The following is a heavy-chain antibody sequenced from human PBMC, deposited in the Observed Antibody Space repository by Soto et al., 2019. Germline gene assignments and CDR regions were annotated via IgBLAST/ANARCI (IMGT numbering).Heavy chain of an antibody. J-gene: IGHJ4*02. V-gene: IGHV1-69*12. CDR2: IIPIFGTA. CDR3: ARDLVGSVYYSCGPMAH. Sequence: QVQLVQSGAEVKKPGSSVKVSCKASGGTFSSYAISWVRQAPGQGLEWMGRIIPIFGTANYAHKFQGRVTITADESTSTAYMELSSLRSEDTAVYYCARDLVGSVYYSCGPMAHWGQGTLVTVSS. D-gene: IGHD6-19*01. CDR1: GGTFSSYA.